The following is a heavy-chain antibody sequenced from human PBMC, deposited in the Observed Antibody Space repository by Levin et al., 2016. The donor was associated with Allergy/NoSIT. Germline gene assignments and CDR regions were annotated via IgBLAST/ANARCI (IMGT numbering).Heavy chain of an antibody. Sequence: GGSLRLSCAASGFTVSRKYMTWVRQAPGKGLEWVSVIYSGESTYYADSAKGRFTISRDNSKNTLYLQMSSLRAEDTAVYYCASSSGFRAYDIWGQGTMVTVSS. CDR2: IYSGEST. J-gene: IGHJ3*02. CDR1: GFTVSRKY. CDR3: ASSSGFRAYDI. V-gene: IGHV3-66*02. D-gene: IGHD5-12*01.